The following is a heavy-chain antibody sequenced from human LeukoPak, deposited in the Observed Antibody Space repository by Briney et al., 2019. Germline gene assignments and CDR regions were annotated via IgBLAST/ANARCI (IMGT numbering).Heavy chain of an antibody. D-gene: IGHD3-3*01. V-gene: IGHV3-23*01. CDR2: ISGSGGST. Sequence: GGSLRLSCAASGFTFSSYAMSWVRQAPGKGLEWVSAISGSGGSTYYADSVKDRFTISRDNSKNTLYLQMNSLRAEDTAVYYCAKDKRFLEWLPDYWGQGTLVTVSS. J-gene: IGHJ4*02. CDR3: AKDKRFLEWLPDY. CDR1: GFTFSSYA.